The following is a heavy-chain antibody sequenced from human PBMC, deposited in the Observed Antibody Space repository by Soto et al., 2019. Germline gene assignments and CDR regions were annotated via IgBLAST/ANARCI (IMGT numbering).Heavy chain of an antibody. V-gene: IGHV4-34*01. CDR1: TGPLGGHY. D-gene: IGHD3-3*01. CDR2: SNHSGSA. CDR3: ARENINFLEWLFPDNWFDP. Sequence: PSQTRSPTWPLDTGPLGGHYWGWTRQPPREGLEWIGESNHSGSANYNPTRKSRDTITVDATKNLSSVKLSSVAAADTAVYYCARENINFLEWLFPDNWFDPWGQGTLVTVSS. J-gene: IGHJ5*02.